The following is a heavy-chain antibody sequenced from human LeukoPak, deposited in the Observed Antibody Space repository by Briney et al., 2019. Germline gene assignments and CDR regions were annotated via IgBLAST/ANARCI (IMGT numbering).Heavy chain of an antibody. J-gene: IGHJ4*02. D-gene: IGHD2-21*01. CDR1: GDSMSNYY. CDR2: IYTSGSI. CDR3: ARGVVIAPQTFDY. V-gene: IGHV4-4*07. Sequence: SETLSLTCIVSGDSMSNYYWTWIRQPAGKGLEWIGRIYTSGSINYNYSLKSRLTMSVDTSKNQFTLRLTSVTAADTAVYYCARGVVIAPQTFDYWGQGTLVTVSS.